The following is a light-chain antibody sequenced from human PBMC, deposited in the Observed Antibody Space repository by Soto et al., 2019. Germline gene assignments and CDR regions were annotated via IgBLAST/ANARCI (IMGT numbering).Light chain of an antibody. Sequence: QSALTQPASVSGSPGQSITIFCSGTSSDVGGYNYVSWYQQHPGKAPKLMIYDVSNRPSGVSDRFSGSKSGNTASPTISGLQAEDEADYYCNSYTSSSTLVFGGGTKLTVL. CDR1: SSDVGGYNY. CDR3: NSYTSSSTLV. V-gene: IGLV2-14*01. CDR2: DVS. J-gene: IGLJ2*01.